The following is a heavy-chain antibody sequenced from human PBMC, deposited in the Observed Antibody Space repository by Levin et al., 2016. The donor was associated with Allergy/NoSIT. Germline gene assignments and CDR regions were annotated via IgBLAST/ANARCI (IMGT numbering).Heavy chain of an antibody. CDR3: AKYITMVRGLDY. D-gene: IGHD3-10*01. CDR2: ISGSGDST. J-gene: IGHJ4*02. V-gene: IGHV3-23*01. CDR1: GFTFSSYA. Sequence: GESLKISCAASGFTFSSYAMSWVRQAPGKGLEWVSSISGSGDSTYFADSVKGRFTISRDNSKNTLYLQMNSLRAEDTAVYYCAKYITMVRGLDYWGQGTLVTVSS.